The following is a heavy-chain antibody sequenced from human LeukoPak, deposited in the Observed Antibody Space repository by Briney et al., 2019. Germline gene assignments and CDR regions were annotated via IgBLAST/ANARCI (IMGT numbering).Heavy chain of an antibody. Sequence: ASVKVSCKASGGTFSSYAISWVRQAPGQGLEWMGGIIPIFGTANYAQKFQGRVTITADESTSTAYMELSSLRSEDTAVYYCAPGLDYGDDDNWFDPWGQGTLVTVSS. CDR1: GGTFSSYA. D-gene: IGHD4-17*01. V-gene: IGHV1-69*13. CDR3: APGLDYGDDDNWFDP. CDR2: IIPIFGTA. J-gene: IGHJ5*02.